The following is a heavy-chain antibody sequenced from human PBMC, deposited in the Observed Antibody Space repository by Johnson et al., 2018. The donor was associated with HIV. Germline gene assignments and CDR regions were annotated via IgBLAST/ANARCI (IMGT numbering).Heavy chain of an antibody. Sequence: QVQLVESGGGLVQPGGSLRLSCAASGFTFSSYAVHWVRQAPGKGLEWVAVISYDETNDYYADSVKGRFTISRDNTKNTLYLQMNSLRAEDTAIYYCAKLRKKQWLVGEAFDIWGQGTMVTVSS. CDR2: ISYDETND. CDR1: GFTFSSYA. V-gene: IGHV3-30*18. D-gene: IGHD6-19*01. J-gene: IGHJ3*02. CDR3: AKLRKKQWLVGEAFDI.